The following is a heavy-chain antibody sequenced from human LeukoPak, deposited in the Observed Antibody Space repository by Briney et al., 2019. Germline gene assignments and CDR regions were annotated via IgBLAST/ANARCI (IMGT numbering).Heavy chain of an antibody. J-gene: IGHJ6*03. Sequence: SETLSLTCTVSGGSISSSSYYWGWIRQPPGKGLEWIGSIYYSGSTYYNPSLKSRVTISVDTSKNQFSLKLSSVTAADTAVYYCARPRAPHYYYYYMDVWGKGTTVTVSS. V-gene: IGHV4-39*01. CDR2: IYYSGST. CDR3: ARPRAPHYYYYYMDV. CDR1: GGSISSSSYY.